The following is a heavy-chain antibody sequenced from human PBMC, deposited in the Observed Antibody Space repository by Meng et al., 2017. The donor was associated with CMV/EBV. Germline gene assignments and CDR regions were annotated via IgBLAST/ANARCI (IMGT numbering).Heavy chain of an antibody. J-gene: IGHJ4*02. V-gene: IGHV3-9*01. CDR2: ISWNSGSI. CDR1: GFTFDDYA. CDR3: ARARGGYYFDY. Sequence: GGSLRLSCAASGFTFDDYAMHWVRQAPGKGLEWVSGISWNSGSIGYADSVKGRFTISRDNAKNSLYLQMNSLRAEDTAVYYCARARGGYYFDYWGQGTLVTVSS. D-gene: IGHD3-10*01.